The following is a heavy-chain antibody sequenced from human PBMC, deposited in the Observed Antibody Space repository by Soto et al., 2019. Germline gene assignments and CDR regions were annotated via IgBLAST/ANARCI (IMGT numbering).Heavy chain of an antibody. D-gene: IGHD2-2*02. CDR3: ARDREPNTPDY. CDR1: GFTFSNYW. CDR2: MNQDGSQI. V-gene: IGHV3-7*01. Sequence: PGGSLRLSCAVSGFTFSNYWMTWVRQAPGKGLEWVAYMNQDGSQIYYVDSLRGRFTISRDNAKNSLYLQMNSLRVDDTAVYYCARDREPNTPDYWGQGTLVTVSS. J-gene: IGHJ4*02.